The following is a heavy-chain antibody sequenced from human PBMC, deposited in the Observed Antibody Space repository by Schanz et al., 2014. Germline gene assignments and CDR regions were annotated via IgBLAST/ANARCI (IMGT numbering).Heavy chain of an antibody. V-gene: IGHV3-48*04. D-gene: IGHD1-1*01. Sequence: DVQLLESGGGLVQPGGSLRLSCAASGFTFSSYSMSWVRQAPGKGLLWVSVISWNSGTIGYADSVKGRFTISRDNAKNSLYLQMNSLRAEDTAVYFCAKIERNEDWGQGTLVTVSS. CDR1: GFTFSSYS. CDR3: AKIERNED. CDR2: ISWNSGTI. J-gene: IGHJ4*02.